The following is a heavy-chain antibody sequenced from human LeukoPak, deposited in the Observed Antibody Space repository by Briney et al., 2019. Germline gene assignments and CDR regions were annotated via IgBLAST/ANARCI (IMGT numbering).Heavy chain of an antibody. Sequence: PSETLSLTCTVSGGSISSGGYYWSWIRQPPGKGLEWIGYIYYSGSTNYNPSLKSRVTISVDTSKNQFSLKLSSVTAADTAVYYCAREGEVPTHAWGQGTLVTVSS. CDR2: IYYSGST. D-gene: IGHD3-16*01. CDR1: GGSISSGGYY. J-gene: IGHJ4*02. CDR3: AREGEVPTHA. V-gene: IGHV4-61*08.